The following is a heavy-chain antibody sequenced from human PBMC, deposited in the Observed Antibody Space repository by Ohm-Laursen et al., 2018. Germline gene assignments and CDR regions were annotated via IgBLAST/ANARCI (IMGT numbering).Heavy chain of an antibody. CDR2: IWYDGSNQ. CDR3: AKPYYYDSGIYRYYFDY. D-gene: IGHD3-10*01. V-gene: IGHV3-33*06. CDR1: GFTFSRYG. J-gene: IGHJ4*02. Sequence: SLRLSCAASGFTFSRYGMHWVRQAPGKGLEWVAVIWYDGSNQYYADSVKGRFTISRDNSKNTLYLQMNSLRAEDTAVYYCAKPYYYDSGIYRYYFDYWGQGTLVTVSS.